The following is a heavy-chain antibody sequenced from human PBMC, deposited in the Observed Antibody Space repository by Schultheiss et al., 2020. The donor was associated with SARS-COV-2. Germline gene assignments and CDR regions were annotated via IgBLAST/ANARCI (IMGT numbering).Heavy chain of an antibody. Sequence: GGSLRLSCAASGFTFSSYAMSWARQAPGKGLEWVSAISGSGGSTYYADSVKGRFTISRDNSKNTLYLQMNSLRAEDTAVYYCARLPHAFTYFDYWGQGTLVTVSS. CDR2: ISGSGGST. CDR1: GFTFSSYA. J-gene: IGHJ4*02. D-gene: IGHD3-3*02. V-gene: IGHV3-23*01. CDR3: ARLPHAFTYFDY.